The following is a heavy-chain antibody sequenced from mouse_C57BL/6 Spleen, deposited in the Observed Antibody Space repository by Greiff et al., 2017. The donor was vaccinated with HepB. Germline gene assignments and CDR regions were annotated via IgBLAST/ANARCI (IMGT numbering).Heavy chain of an antibody. V-gene: IGHV5-17*01. CDR2: ISSGSSTI. CDR3: SRGGGYYGNYSGLDY. Sequence: EVQGVESGGGLVKPGGSLKLSCAASGFTFSDYGMHWVRQAPEKGLEWVAYISSGSSTIYYADTVKGRFTISRDNAKNTLFLQMTSLRSEETAMYYGSRGGGYYGNYSGLDYWGQGTTLTVSS. CDR1: GFTFSDYG. D-gene: IGHD2-1*01. J-gene: IGHJ2*01.